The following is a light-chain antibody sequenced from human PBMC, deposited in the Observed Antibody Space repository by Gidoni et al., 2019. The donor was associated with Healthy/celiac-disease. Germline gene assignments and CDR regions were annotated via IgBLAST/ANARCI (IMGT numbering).Light chain of an antibody. CDR1: RSVSSSY. V-gene: IGKV3-20*01. CDR3: QQYGSSPRT. CDR2: GAS. Sequence: VLTQSPRTLSLSPGETATLACRASRSVSSSYLAWYQQKPGQAPRLLIYGASSRATGIPDRFSGSGSGTDFTLTISRLEPEDFAVYYCQQYGSSPRTFGQGTKVEIK. J-gene: IGKJ1*01.